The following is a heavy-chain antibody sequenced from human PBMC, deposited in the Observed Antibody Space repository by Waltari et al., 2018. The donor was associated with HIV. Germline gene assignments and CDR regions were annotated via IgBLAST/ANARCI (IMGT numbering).Heavy chain of an antibody. Sequence: EVQLVESGGGLVQPGGSLRVSCAASGFRFSSHDMSWVRQGPGKGLEWVSVISGNGGTTSYADSVKGRFTISRDNSKNTLYLQMNSLRADDTAVYYCAKPQGGWEILGDFDMWGQGTMVAVSS. V-gene: IGHV3-23*04. CDR2: ISGNGGTT. CDR3: AKPQGGWEILGDFDM. D-gene: IGHD1-26*01. CDR1: GFRFSSHD. J-gene: IGHJ3*02.